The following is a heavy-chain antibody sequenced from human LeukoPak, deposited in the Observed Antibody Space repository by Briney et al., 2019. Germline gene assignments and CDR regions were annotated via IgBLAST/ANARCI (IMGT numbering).Heavy chain of an antibody. D-gene: IGHD3-22*01. Sequence: PSETLSLTCTVSGGANSSYYWSWIRQPPGKGLEWIGYIYYSGSTNYNHSLKSRVTISVDTSKNQFSLKLSSVTAADTAVYYCARSHFQSSGYYSSWYFDYWGQGTLVTVSS. CDR3: ARSHFQSSGYYSSWYFDY. J-gene: IGHJ4*02. CDR2: IYYSGST. CDR1: GGANSSYY. V-gene: IGHV4-59*13.